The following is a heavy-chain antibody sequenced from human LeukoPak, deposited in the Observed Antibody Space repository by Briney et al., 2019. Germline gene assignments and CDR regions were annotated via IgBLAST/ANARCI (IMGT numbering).Heavy chain of an antibody. J-gene: IGHJ4*02. Sequence: ASVKVSCKASGGTFSSYAISWVRQAPGQGLEWMGWINPNSGGTNYAQKFQGRVTMTRDTSISTAYMELSRLRSDDTAVYYCARARTTIVVVVAATLFYWGQGTLVTVSS. CDR3: ARARTTIVVVVAATLFY. V-gene: IGHV1-2*02. D-gene: IGHD2-15*01. CDR1: GGTFSSYA. CDR2: INPNSGGT.